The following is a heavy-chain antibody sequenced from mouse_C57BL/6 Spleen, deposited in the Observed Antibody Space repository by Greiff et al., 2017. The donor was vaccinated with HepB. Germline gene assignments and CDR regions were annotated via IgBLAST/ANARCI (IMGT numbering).Heavy chain of an antibody. Sequence: QVQLQQSGAELAKPGASVKLSCKASGYTFTSYWMHWVKQRPGQGLEWIGYIKPSSGNTKYNQKFKDKATLTADKSSSTAYMQLSSLTYEDSAVYYCERFQTDYYGSSWGQGTTLTVSS. J-gene: IGHJ2*01. CDR3: ERFQTDYYGSS. CDR2: IKPSSGNT. D-gene: IGHD1-1*01. CDR1: GYTFTSYW. V-gene: IGHV1-7*01.